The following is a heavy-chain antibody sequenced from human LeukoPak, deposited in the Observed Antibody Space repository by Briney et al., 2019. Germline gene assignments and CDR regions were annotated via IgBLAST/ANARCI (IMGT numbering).Heavy chain of an antibody. D-gene: IGHD3-16*02. CDR3: ARADYVWGSYRSPFDY. CDR2: IYSGGNT. J-gene: IGHJ4*02. CDR1: GFTVSSNY. V-gene: IGHV3-66*01. Sequence: GGSLRLSCAASGFTVSSNYMNWVRQAPGKGLEWVSVIYSGGNTYYADSVKGRFTISRDNSKNTLYLQMTNLRVEDTAVYYCARADYVWGSYRSPFDYWGQGTLVTVSS.